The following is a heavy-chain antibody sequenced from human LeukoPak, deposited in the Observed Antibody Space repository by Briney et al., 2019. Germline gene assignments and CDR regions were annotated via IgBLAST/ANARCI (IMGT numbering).Heavy chain of an antibody. J-gene: IGHJ4*02. CDR3: ARSLGYCSAGSCFPFDY. CDR1: GGSISSYY. CDR2: IYYSGST. V-gene: IGHV4-59*08. D-gene: IGHD2-15*01. Sequence: ASETLSLTCTVSGGSISSYYWSWIRQPPGKRLEWIGYIYYSGSTNYNPSLKSRVTISVDTSKNQFSLKLSSVTAADTAVYYCARSLGYCSAGSCFPFDYWGQGTLVTVSS.